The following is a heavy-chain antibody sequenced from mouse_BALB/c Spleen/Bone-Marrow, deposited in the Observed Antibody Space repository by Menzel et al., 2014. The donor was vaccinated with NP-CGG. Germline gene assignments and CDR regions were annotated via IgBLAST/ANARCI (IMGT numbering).Heavy chain of an antibody. D-gene: IGHD3-1*01. Sequence: DVKLVESGGGLVQPGESRKLSCAASGFTFSSFGMHWVRQAPEKGLEWVAYISSGSSTISYPDTVKGRFTISRDNPKNTLFLQMTSLRSEDTAMYYCARGAARATWFAYWGQGTLVTVSA. CDR3: ARGAARATWFAY. J-gene: IGHJ3*01. CDR2: ISSGSSTI. CDR1: GFTFSSFG. V-gene: IGHV5-17*02.